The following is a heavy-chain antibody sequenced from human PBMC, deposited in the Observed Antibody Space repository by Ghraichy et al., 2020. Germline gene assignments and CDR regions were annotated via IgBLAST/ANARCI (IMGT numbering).Heavy chain of an antibody. Sequence: SETLSLTCAVYGGSFSGYYWSWIRQPPGKGLEWIGEINHSGSTNYNPSLKSRVTISVDTSKNQFSLKLSSVTAADTAVYYCARRGSGKRYFDLWGRGTLVTVSS. D-gene: IGHD3-10*01. CDR3: ARRGSGKRYFDL. CDR1: GGSFSGYY. J-gene: IGHJ2*01. V-gene: IGHV4-34*01. CDR2: INHSGST.